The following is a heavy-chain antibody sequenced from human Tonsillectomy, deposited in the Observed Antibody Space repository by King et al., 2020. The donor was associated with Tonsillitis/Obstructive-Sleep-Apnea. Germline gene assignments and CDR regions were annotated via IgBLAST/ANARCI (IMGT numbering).Heavy chain of an antibody. V-gene: IGHV5-10-1*03. Sequence: VQLVQSGAEVKKPGESLRIYCKGSGYSFTNYGINWVRQMPGKGLEWMGRIDPSDSYIDNSPSFQGHVTISADKSISTAYLQWSSLKASDTAMYYCASAGGYYSVLAVCGHGTTVTVSS. J-gene: IGHJ6*02. D-gene: IGHD3-10*01. CDR1: GYSFTNYG. CDR2: IDPSDSYI. CDR3: ASAGGYYSVLAV.